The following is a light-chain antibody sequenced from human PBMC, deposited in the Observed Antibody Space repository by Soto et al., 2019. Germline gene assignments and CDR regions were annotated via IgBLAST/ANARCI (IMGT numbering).Light chain of an antibody. J-gene: IGLJ1*01. CDR1: SSDVGGYNY. CDR3: SSYTSSSTHNYV. V-gene: IGLV2-8*01. CDR2: EVS. Sequence: QPVLTQPPSASGSPGQSVTLSCTGTSSDVGGYNYVSWYQQHPGKAPKLMIYEVSKRPSGVPDRFSGSKSGNTASLTVSGLQAEDEADYYCSSYTSSSTHNYVFGTGTKLTVL.